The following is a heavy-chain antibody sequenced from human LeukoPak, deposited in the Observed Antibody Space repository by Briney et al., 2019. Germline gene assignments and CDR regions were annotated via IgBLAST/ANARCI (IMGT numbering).Heavy chain of an antibody. V-gene: IGHV4-31*03. CDR1: GGSISSGGYH. CDR2: IYYGGST. Sequence: SQTLSLTCTVSGGSISSGGYHWSWIRQHPGKGLEWIGYIYYGGSTYYNPSLKSRFTISVDTSKNQFSLKLSSVTAADTAVYYCARVIGSSWYYFDYWGQGTLVSVSS. J-gene: IGHJ4*02. D-gene: IGHD6-13*01. CDR3: ARVIGSSWYYFDY.